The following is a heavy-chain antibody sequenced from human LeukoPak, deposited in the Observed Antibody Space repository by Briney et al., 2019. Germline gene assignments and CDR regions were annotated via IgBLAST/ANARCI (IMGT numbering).Heavy chain of an antibody. J-gene: IGHJ6*02. CDR2: INPNSGGT. CDR1: GYTFTGYY. CDR3: ARVVRVDDFWSGYYTGPKYYYYGMDV. V-gene: IGHV1-2*02. Sequence: ASVKVSCKASGYTFTGYYMHWERQAPGQGLEWMGWINPNSGGTNYAQKFQGRVTMTRDTSISTAYMELSRLRSDDTAVYYCARVVRVDDFWSGYYTGPKYYYYGMDVWGQGTTVTVSS. D-gene: IGHD3-3*01.